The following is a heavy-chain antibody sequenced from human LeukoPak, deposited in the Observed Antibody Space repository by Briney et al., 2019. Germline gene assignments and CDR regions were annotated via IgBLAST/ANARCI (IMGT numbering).Heavy chain of an antibody. CDR2: INPNTGDT. CDR3: ARSRRVGNGEYPDY. V-gene: IGHV1-2*02. D-gene: IGHD3-10*01. Sequence: ASVKVSCKASGHTFTGYYMHWVRKTPGQGLAWMGWINPNTGDTNYGRKFQGRVTMTRDTSINTAYMELRSLRSDDTAVYYCARSRRVGNGEYPDYWGQGTLVTVPS. J-gene: IGHJ4*02. CDR1: GHTFTGYY.